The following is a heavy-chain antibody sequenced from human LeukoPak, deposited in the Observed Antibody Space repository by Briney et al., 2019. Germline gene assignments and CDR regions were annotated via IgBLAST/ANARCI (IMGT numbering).Heavy chain of an antibody. CDR1: GGSISSSSYY. J-gene: IGHJ4*02. CDR2: IYYSGST. Sequence: SETLSLACTVSGGSISSSSYYWGWIRQPPGKGLEWIGSIYYSGSTYYNPSLKSRVTISVDTSKNQFSLKLSSVTAADTAVYYCARAYIRGGYSSGWYVERSDHFDYWGQGTLVTVSS. D-gene: IGHD6-19*01. V-gene: IGHV4-39*07. CDR3: ARAYIRGGYSSGWYVERSDHFDY.